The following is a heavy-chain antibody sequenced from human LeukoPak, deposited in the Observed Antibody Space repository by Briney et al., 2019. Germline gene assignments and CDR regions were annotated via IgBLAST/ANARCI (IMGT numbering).Heavy chain of an antibody. CDR1: GFTFSSYW. V-gene: IGHV3-7*01. Sequence: GGSLRLSCAASGFTFSSYWISWVRQAPGKGLEWVANIKQDGSEKYYVDSVKGRSTISRDNAKNSLYLQMNSLRAEDTAVYYCARELEMATNTLDYWGQGTLVTVSS. CDR3: ARELEMATNTLDY. CDR2: IKQDGSEK. J-gene: IGHJ4*02. D-gene: IGHD5-24*01.